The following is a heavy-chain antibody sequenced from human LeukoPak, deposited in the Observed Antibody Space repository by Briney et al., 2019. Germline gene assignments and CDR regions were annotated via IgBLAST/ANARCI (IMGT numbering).Heavy chain of an antibody. CDR2: IYYSGST. CDR3: ARDVRHYYYMDV. J-gene: IGHJ6*03. V-gene: IGHV4-59*01. CDR1: GGSISSYY. Sequence: RPSETLSLTCTVSGGSISSYYWSWIRQPPGKGLERIGYIYYSGSTNYNPSLKSRVTISVDTSKNQFSLKLSSVTAADTAVYYCARDVRHYYYMDVWGKGTTVTVSS.